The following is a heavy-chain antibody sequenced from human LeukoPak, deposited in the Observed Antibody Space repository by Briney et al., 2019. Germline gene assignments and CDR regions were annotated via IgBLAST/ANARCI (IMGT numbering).Heavy chain of an antibody. D-gene: IGHD6-13*01. CDR3: ARRYSSSWYIDY. CDR2: IYNGGST. CDR1: GFTVSGNH. V-gene: IGHV3-66*01. Sequence: GGSLRLSCAGSGFTVSGNHMSWVRQAPGKGLEWVSFIYNGGSTYYADSLEGRFIISRKNSKNTLLLLMNSLGAEDTAVYYCARRYSSSWYIDYWGQGTLVTVSS. J-gene: IGHJ4*02.